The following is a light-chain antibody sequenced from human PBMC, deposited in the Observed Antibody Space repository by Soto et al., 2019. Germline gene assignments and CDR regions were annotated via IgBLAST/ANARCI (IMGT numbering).Light chain of an antibody. CDR1: KLGDKY. Sequence: SYELTQPPSVSVSPGQTASITCSGDKLGDKYACWYQQKPGQSPVLVIYQDSKRPSGIPERLSVSNSGNTATLTISGTQAMDEGDYYCQAWDSSTGGVFGGGTELTVL. J-gene: IGLJ2*01. CDR2: QDS. V-gene: IGLV3-1*01. CDR3: QAWDSSTGGV.